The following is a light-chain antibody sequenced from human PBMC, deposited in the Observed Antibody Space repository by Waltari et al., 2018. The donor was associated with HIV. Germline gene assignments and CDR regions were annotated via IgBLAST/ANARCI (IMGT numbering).Light chain of an antibody. CDR3: AAWDHGLTGPNWV. V-gene: IGLV1-47*01. Sequence: QSVLTQPPSTSGTPGQGVTISCSGSSSNIGRNYVYWYRHLPGTTPKLLIYRSDQRPSGVTDRFSASKSGTSASLAISGLQSEDEAVYYCAAWDHGLTGPNWVFGGGTRLTVL. J-gene: IGLJ3*02. CDR2: RSD. CDR1: SSNIGRNY.